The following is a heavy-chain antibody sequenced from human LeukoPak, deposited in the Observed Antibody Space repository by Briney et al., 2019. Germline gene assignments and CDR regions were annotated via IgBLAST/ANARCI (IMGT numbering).Heavy chain of an antibody. Sequence: ASVKVSCKASGCTLINYALHWVRQAPGQTLECMGWINAGNGNTKYSQRFRGRVTITWDTSARTAYMELSSLRSEDTAVYYCARVVGGWRGRYFDYWGQGTPVTVSS. CDR3: ARVVGGWRGRYFDY. V-gene: IGHV1-3*01. CDR2: INAGNGNT. CDR1: GCTLINYA. J-gene: IGHJ4*02. D-gene: IGHD6-19*01.